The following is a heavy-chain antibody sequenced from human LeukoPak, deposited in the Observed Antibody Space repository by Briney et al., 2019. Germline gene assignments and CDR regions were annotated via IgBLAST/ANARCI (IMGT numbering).Heavy chain of an antibody. Sequence: ASVKVSCKASGGTFSSYAISWVRQAPGQGLEWMGGIIPIFGTANYAQKFQGRVTITADKSTGTAYMELSSLRSEDTAVYYCARVIAAAGTPDYYYGMDVWGKGTTVTVSS. CDR2: IIPIFGTA. J-gene: IGHJ6*04. CDR1: GGTFSSYA. D-gene: IGHD6-13*01. V-gene: IGHV1-69*06. CDR3: ARVIAAAGTPDYYYGMDV.